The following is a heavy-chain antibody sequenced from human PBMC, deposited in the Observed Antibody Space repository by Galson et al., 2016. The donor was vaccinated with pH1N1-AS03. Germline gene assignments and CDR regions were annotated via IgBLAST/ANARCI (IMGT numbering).Heavy chain of an antibody. D-gene: IGHD3-3*01. CDR2: ISYDTARE. Sequence: SLRLSCAASGFIFSDYAMHWVRQAPGKGLEWVAFISYDTAREQYANSVKGRFTISRDNSKNTVYLQMGSLRAEDMAVYYCARRRSYYDFWSGYSDYWGQGTLVTVSS. V-gene: IGHV3-30*14. J-gene: IGHJ4*02. CDR3: ARRRSYYDFWSGYSDY. CDR1: GFIFSDYA.